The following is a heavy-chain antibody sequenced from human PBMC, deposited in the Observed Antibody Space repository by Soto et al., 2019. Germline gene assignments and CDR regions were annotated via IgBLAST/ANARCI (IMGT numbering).Heavy chain of an antibody. CDR2: IYYSGST. D-gene: IGHD3-22*01. J-gene: IGHJ5*02. CDR1: GGSISSYY. CDR3: ARGTPYYYDSSEPRWFDP. V-gene: IGHV4-59*01. Sequence: SETLSLTCTVSGGSISSYYWSWIRQPPGKGLEWIGYIYYSGSTNYNPSLKSRVTISVDTSKNQFSLKLSSVTAADTAVYYCARGTPYYYDSSEPRWFDPWGQGTLVTVSS.